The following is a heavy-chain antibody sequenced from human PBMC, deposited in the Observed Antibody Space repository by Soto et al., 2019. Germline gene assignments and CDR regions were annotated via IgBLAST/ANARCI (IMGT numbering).Heavy chain of an antibody. CDR2: ISALGDST. V-gene: IGHV3-23*01. CDR1: GFTISSHA. CDR3: AKVYSSASYFTDY. D-gene: IGHD3-22*01. J-gene: IGHJ4*02. Sequence: GGSLRLSCAASGFTISSHAMGWVRQTPGKGLEWFSAISALGDSTYYADSVKGRFAISRDNSRNTVYLQMDNLRAEDTALYMCAKVYSSASYFTDYWGLGTLVTVSS.